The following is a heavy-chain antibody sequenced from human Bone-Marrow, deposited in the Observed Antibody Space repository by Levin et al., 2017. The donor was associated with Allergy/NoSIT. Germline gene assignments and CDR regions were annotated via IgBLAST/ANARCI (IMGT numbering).Heavy chain of an antibody. CDR1: GFTFSNYW. J-gene: IGHJ4*02. Sequence: GESLKISCAASGFTFSNYWMSWVRQAPGKGLEWVANIKEDGSKKYIMDSVKGRFTISRDNARNSLYLQMNSLRAEDTAVYYCARHKGLEYWGRGTLVTVSS. CDR3: ARHKGLEY. CDR2: IKEDGSKK. V-gene: IGHV3-7*01.